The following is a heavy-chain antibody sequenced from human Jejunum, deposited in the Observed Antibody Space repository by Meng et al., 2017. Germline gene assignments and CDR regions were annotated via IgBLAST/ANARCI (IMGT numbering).Heavy chain of an antibody. D-gene: IGHD5-18*01. CDR2: IMPIVGTA. CDR3: ARGAFSSANRLDY. J-gene: IGHJ4*02. Sequence: QVEVVESGAAVKMPGSSVKVTRKAYIDTFKTYAINWLRQAPGQGLEWMGGIMPIVGTAKFAQKFQARVTITADTSTTTAYMELSSLTSDDTSVYYCARGAFSSANRLDYWGQGTLVTVSS. CDR1: IDTFKTYA. V-gene: IGHV1-69*10.